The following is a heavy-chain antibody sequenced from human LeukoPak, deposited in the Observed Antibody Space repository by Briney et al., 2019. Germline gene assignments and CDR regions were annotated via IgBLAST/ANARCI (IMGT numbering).Heavy chain of an antibody. D-gene: IGHD3-16*01. Sequence: GGSLRLSCAASGFTFTSYWMHWVRQAPGKGLVWVSRINSDGSSRSYADSVKGRFTISRDNSKNTLYLQMNSLRAEDTALYYCAKGGLRGGTYNDDFWGQGTLVTVSS. CDR3: AKGGLRGGTYNDDF. J-gene: IGHJ4*02. V-gene: IGHV3-74*01. CDR2: INSDGSSR. CDR1: GFTFTSYW.